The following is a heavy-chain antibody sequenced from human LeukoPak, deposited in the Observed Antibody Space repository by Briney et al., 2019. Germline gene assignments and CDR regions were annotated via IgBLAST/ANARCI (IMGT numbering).Heavy chain of an antibody. J-gene: IGHJ4*02. Sequence: MSSQTLSLTCAVSGGSISSGGYSWSWIRQPPGKGLEWIGYIYYSGSTNYNPSLKSRVTISVDTSKNQFSLKLSSVTAADTAVYYCAGRDGYNYFDYWGQGTLVTVSS. CDR1: GGSISSGGYS. D-gene: IGHD5-24*01. V-gene: IGHV4-30-4*07. CDR2: IYYSGST. CDR3: AGRDGYNYFDY.